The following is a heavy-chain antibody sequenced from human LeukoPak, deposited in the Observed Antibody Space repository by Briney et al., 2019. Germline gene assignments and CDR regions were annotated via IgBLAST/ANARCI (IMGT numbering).Heavy chain of an antibody. CDR1: GGSISSYY. CDR3: ARRGITMVRGAKRRNWFDP. CDR2: IYYSGST. Sequence: SETLSLTCTVSGGSISSYYWSWIRQPPGKGLEWIGYIYYSGSTNYNPSLKSRVTISVDTSKNQFSLKLSSVTAADTAVYYCARRGITMVRGAKRRNWFDPWGQGTLVTVSS. D-gene: IGHD3-10*01. V-gene: IGHV4-59*12. J-gene: IGHJ5*02.